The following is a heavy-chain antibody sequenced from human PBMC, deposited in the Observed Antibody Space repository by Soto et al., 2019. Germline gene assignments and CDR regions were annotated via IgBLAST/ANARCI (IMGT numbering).Heavy chain of an antibody. CDR1: GFTFSSYS. CDR3: AGDQAQLVRGRYYYYGMDV. V-gene: IGHV3-48*02. CDR2: ISSSSSTI. Sequence: GGSLRLSCAASGFTFSSYSMNWVRQAPGKGLEWVSYISSSSSTIYYADSVKGRFTISRDNAKNSLYLQMNSLRDEDTAVYYCAGDQAQLVRGRYYYYGMDVWGQGTTVTVSS. J-gene: IGHJ6*02. D-gene: IGHD6-13*01.